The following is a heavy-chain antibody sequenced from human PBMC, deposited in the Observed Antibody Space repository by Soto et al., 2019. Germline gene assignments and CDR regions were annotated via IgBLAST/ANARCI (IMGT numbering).Heavy chain of an antibody. CDR1: GYTLTELS. V-gene: IGHV1-24*01. D-gene: IGHD2-15*01. Sequence: GASVKVSCKVSGYTLTELSMHWVRQAPGKGLEWMGGFDPEDGETIYAQKFQGRVTMTEDTSTDTAYMELSSLRSEDTAVYYCATAYWSGGSCYPVGAFDSWGQGTRVTVAS. J-gene: IGHJ3*02. CDR3: ATAYWSGGSCYPVGAFDS. CDR2: FDPEDGET.